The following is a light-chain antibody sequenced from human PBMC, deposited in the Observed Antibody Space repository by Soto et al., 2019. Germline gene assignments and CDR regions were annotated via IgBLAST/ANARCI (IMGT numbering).Light chain of an antibody. V-gene: IGKV3-15*01. Sequence: EIVMTQSPATLSVSPGERASLSCRASQSVSSNLAWYQQKPGQAPRLLIYGASTRATGIPTRFSGSGSGTVFTHLLRSLPSETFAGYYCQQYDNWPSLPFGQGTNVEIK. J-gene: IGKJ2*01. CDR3: QQYDNWPSLP. CDR1: QSVSSN. CDR2: GAS.